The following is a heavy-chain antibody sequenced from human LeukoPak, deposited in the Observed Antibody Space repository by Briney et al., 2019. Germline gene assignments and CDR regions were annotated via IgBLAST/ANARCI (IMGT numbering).Heavy chain of an antibody. V-gene: IGHV4-30-2*01. CDR2: IYHSGST. D-gene: IGHD2-15*01. CDR1: GGSISSGGYS. J-gene: IGHJ5*02. CDR3: ARGQGYRYNWFDP. Sequence: SQTLSLTCAVSGGSISSGGYSWSWIRQPPGKGLEWIGYIYHSGSTYYNPSLKSRVTISVDRSENQFSLKLSSVTAADTAVYYCARGQGYRYNWFDPWGQGTLVTVSS.